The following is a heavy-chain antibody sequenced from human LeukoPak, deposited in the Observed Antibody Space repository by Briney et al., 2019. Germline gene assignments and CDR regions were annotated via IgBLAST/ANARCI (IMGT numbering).Heavy chain of an antibody. CDR3: AIERNSYGNTVDY. Sequence: GGSLRLSCAASGFIVSSNYMSWVRQAPGKGLEWVSVIYSGGSTYYADSVKGRFTISSDNYKNTLYLQVNSLRAEDTAVYYCAIERNSYGNTVDYWGQGTLVTVSS. CDR1: GFIVSSNY. J-gene: IGHJ4*02. D-gene: IGHD5-18*01. CDR2: IYSGGST. V-gene: IGHV3-53*01.